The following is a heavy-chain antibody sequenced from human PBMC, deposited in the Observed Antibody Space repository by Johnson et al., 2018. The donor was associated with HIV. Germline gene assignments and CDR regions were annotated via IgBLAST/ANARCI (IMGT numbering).Heavy chain of an antibody. V-gene: IGHV3-33*01. CDR3: ARGLGPADAFDI. Sequence: QVQLVESGGGVVQPGRSLRLSCAASGFTFSGYGMHWVRQAPGKGLEWVALIWYDGSNKYYADSVKGRFTISRDNSKNTLYLQMNSLRAGDTAVYYCARGLGPADAFDIWGQGTMVTVSS. J-gene: IGHJ3*02. D-gene: IGHD2-2*01. CDR2: IWYDGSNK. CDR1: GFTFSGYG.